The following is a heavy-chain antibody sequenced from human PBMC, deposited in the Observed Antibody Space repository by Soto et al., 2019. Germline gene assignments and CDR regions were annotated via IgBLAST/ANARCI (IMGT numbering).Heavy chain of an antibody. V-gene: IGHV3-7*01. CDR3: ARDPATVGYRGLDV. J-gene: IGHJ6*02. CDR2: IKEDGSEK. CDR1: GFTFSSSW. Sequence: PGGSLRLSCAASGFTFSSSWMTWVRQAPGKGLAWVANIKEDGSEKYYVDSVKGRFTISRDNTNESLYLQMNSLRAEDTAVYYWARDPATVGYRGLDVWGQGTTVTVSS. D-gene: IGHD4-4*01.